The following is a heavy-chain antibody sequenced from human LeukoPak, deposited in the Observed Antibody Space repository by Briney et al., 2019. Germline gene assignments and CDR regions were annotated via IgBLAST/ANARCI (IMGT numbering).Heavy chain of an antibody. J-gene: IGHJ4*02. D-gene: IGHD1-20*01. Sequence: GASLKISCKGFGYIFTTYWIGWVRQLPGKGLEWMGIIYPGDSDIRYSPSFQGQVTISADKSISTAYLQWSSLKASDTATYFCARQLGERTFNWNDFDYWGQGTLVSVSS. CDR2: IYPGDSDI. CDR3: ARQLGERTFNWNDFDY. V-gene: IGHV5-51*01. CDR1: GYIFTTYW.